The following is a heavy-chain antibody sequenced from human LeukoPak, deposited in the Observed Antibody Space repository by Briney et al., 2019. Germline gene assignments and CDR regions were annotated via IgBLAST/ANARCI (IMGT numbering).Heavy chain of an antibody. D-gene: IGHD1-26*01. J-gene: IGHJ4*02. V-gene: IGHV1-69*05. CDR1: GGTFSSYA. CDR2: IIPIFGTA. CDR3: ARDRGGATD. Sequence: ASVKVSCKASGGTFSSYAISWVRQAPGQGLEWMGGIIPIFGTANYAQKFQGRVTMTRDTSTSTVYMELSSLRSEDTAVYYCARDRGGATDWGQGTLVTVSS.